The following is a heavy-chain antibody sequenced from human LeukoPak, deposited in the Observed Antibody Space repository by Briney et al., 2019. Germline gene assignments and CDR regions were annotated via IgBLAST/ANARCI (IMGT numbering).Heavy chain of an antibody. CDR3: ASSIRFGEDY. Sequence: GGSLRLSCAASGFRLYTYGMHWVRQAPGKGLEWVSGITGDDGRTHYADSVRGRFTISRDNSKNTLSLHMSSLRAEDTAIYYCASSIRFGEDYWGQGTLVTVSP. J-gene: IGHJ4*02. D-gene: IGHD3-16*01. CDR2: ITGDDGRT. CDR1: GFRLYTYG. V-gene: IGHV3-23*01.